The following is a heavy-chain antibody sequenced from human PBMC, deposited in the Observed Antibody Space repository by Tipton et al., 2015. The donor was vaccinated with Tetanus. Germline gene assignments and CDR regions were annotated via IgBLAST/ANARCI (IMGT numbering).Heavy chain of an antibody. D-gene: IGHD3-22*01. CDR3: ARDRGDYIYYGMDV. V-gene: IGHV1-2*02. CDR2: IDPNSGGT. J-gene: IGHJ6*02. Sequence: QLVQSGAEVKKPGASVKASCKASGYTFTGYYIYWVRQAPGQGLERMGWIDPNSGGTVYAQKFQGRVTMTRDTSISTAYMELRSLRSDDTAVYYCARDRGDYIYYGMDVWGPGTTVTVS. CDR1: GYTFTGYY.